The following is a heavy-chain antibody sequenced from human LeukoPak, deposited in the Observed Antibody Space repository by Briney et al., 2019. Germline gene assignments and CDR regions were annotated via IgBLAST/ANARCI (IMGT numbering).Heavy chain of an antibody. V-gene: IGHV4-39*07. CDR1: GVAISSISYY. CDR2: IYYSGST. J-gene: IGHJ4*02. CDR3: ARGGNWNYYFDY. D-gene: IGHD1-7*01. Sequence: SQTLSLTCTVSGVAISSISYYSGSIRQPPGEGLEWIGSIYYSGSTYYNPSLKSRVTKSVDTSKNQFSLKLSSVTAADTAVYYCARGGNWNYYFDYWGQGTLVTVSS.